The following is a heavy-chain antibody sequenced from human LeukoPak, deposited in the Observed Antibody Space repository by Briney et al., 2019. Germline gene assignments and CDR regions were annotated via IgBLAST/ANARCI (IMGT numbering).Heavy chain of an antibody. V-gene: IGHV3-7*01. CDR2: IKHDGSEKQDGSEK. J-gene: IGHJ6*03. CDR3: ARSGLGVDSFYFYMDV. CDR1: GFTFSQYW. D-gene: IGHD3-16*01. Sequence: PGGSLRLSCAASGFTFSQYWMSWVRQAPGKGLEWVANIKHDGSEKQDGSEKNYVDSVKGRFTISRDNAKNSLYLQMNSLRAEDTAVYYCARSGLGVDSFYFYMDVWGKGTTVTVSS.